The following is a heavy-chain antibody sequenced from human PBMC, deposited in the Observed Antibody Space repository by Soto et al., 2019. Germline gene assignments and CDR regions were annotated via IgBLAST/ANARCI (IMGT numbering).Heavy chain of an antibody. D-gene: IGHD6-19*01. J-gene: IGHJ4*01. Sequence: GGSLRLSCAASGFTFSNFAMSWVRQAPGRGLEWVSAISGSGTSTYDADSVKGRFSISRDNSKNTLYLQMNSLRAEDTAVYYCAKDRKSGSGWYWDYWGHGTLVTVSS. CDR2: ISGSGTST. V-gene: IGHV3-23*01. CDR1: GFTFSNFA. CDR3: AKDRKSGSGWYWDY.